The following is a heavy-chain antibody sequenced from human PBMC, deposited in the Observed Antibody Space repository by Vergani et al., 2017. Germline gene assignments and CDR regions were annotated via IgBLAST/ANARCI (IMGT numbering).Heavy chain of an antibody. V-gene: IGHV3-21*05. CDR3: ARVVTTWEVISSTYYFDY. CDR1: GFTFSSYG. CDR2: ISSSSSYT. Sequence: VQLVESGGGVVQPGRSLRLSCAASGFTFSSYGMHWVRQAPGKGLEWVSYISSSSSYTNYAESVKGRFTISRDNAKNSLYLQMNSLRAEDTAVYYCARVVTTWEVISSTYYFDYWGQGTLVTVSS. J-gene: IGHJ4*02. D-gene: IGHD4-11*01.